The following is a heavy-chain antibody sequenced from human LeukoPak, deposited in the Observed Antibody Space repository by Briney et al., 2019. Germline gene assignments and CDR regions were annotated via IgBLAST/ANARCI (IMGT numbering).Heavy chain of an antibody. V-gene: IGHV4-59*02. D-gene: IGHD5-24*01. Sequence: GSLRLSCAASGFTVSSNYMSWIRQPPGKRLEWIGYSHYSGSTDYNPSLKSRVTISIDTSKNQFSLKLNSVTTADTAVYYCARGRDGYMGWGQGTLVTVSS. CDR2: SHYSGST. CDR3: ARGRDGYMG. CDR1: GFTVSSNY. J-gene: IGHJ4*02.